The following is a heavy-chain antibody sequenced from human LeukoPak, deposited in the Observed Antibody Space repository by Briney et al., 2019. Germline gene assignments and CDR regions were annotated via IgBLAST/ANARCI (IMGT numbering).Heavy chain of an antibody. Sequence: ASVKVSCTASGYIFTVYYMHWVRQAPGQGLEWMGWINPNSGGTNSAQKFQGRVTMTRDTSISTAYMELSRLTSDDTAVYYCARHPYSGSYHFDYWGQGTLVTVSS. CDR3: ARHPYSGSYHFDY. CDR2: INPNSGGT. D-gene: IGHD1-26*01. CDR1: GYIFTVYY. J-gene: IGHJ4*02. V-gene: IGHV1-2*02.